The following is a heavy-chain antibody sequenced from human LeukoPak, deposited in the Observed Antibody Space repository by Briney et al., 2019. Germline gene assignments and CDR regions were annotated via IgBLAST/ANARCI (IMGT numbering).Heavy chain of an antibody. CDR3: ARELGYCSGSSCERNYYFDY. D-gene: IGHD2-15*01. J-gene: IGHJ4*02. CDR2: INWNGGST. CDR1: GFTFDDYG. V-gene: IGHV3-20*04. Sequence: PGGSLRLSCAASGFTFDDYGMSWVRQAPGKGLEWVSGINWNGGSTGYADSVKGRFTVSRDNAKNSLHLQMNSLRAEDTALYYCARELGYCSGSSCERNYYFDYWGQGTLVTVSS.